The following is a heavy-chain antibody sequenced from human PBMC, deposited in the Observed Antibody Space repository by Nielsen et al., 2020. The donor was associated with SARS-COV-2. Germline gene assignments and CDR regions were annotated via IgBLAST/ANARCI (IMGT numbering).Heavy chain of an antibody. V-gene: IGHV4-59*01. Sequence: SETLSLTCTVSGGSISPYFWSWVRQPPGKELEWIGYIYYSGSTNYNPSLKSRVTISVDTSKNQFSLKLSSVTAADTTIYYCARESGNYYDSSAYYFDYWGQGTLVTVSS. CDR2: IYYSGST. CDR3: ARESGNYYDSSAYYFDY. CDR1: GGSISPYF. J-gene: IGHJ4*02. D-gene: IGHD3-22*01.